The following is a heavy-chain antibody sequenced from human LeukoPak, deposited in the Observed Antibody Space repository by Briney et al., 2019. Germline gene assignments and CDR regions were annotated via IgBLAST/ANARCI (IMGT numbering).Heavy chain of an antibody. J-gene: IGHJ4*02. V-gene: IGHV4-59*01. CDR2: ISYSGST. CDR3: ARLDYYHFDY. D-gene: IGHD3-22*01. CDR1: XGSISRYY. Sequence: SETLSLTCTVSXGSISRYYWSWXRQPPGXXLEWIGYISYSGSTKYNPSLMSRVTISVDTSKNQFSLKLSSATAADTAVYYCARLDYYHFDYWGQGTVVTVSS.